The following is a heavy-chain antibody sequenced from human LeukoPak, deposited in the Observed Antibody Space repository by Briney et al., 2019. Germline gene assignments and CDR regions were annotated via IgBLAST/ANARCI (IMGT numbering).Heavy chain of an antibody. J-gene: IGHJ4*02. Sequence: ASVKVSCKASGYTFTGYYMHWVRQAPGQGLEWMGRINPNSGGTKYAQKFQGRVTMTRDTSISTAYMELSRLRSDDTAVYYCARAWAPYYDSSGYYWFKTLYYFDYWGQGTLVTVSS. V-gene: IGHV1-2*06. CDR1: GYTFTGYY. D-gene: IGHD3-22*01. CDR3: ARAWAPYYDSSGYYWFKTLYYFDY. CDR2: INPNSGGT.